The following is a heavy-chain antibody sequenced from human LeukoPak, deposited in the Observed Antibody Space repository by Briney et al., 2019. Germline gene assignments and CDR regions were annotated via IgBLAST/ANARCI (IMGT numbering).Heavy chain of an antibody. V-gene: IGHV3-23*01. Sequence: GGSLRLSCAASGFTFNNYVMSWVRQSPGKGLEGVSAISGSGGGAYYANSVKGRFTISRDNSKNTLYLQMNSLRAEDTAVYYCAKDSIDVIAVYYFDYWGQGTLVTVSS. CDR1: GFTFNNYV. D-gene: IGHD2-21*01. CDR3: AKDSIDVIAVYYFDY. J-gene: IGHJ4*02. CDR2: ISGSGGGA.